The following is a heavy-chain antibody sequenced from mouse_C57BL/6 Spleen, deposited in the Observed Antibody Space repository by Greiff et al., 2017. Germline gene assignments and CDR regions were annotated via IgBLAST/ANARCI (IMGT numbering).Heavy chain of an antibody. Sequence: VKLQQSGAELVKPGASVKISCKASGYAFSSYWMNWVKQRPGKGLEWIGQIYPGDGDTNYNGKFKGKATLTADKSSSTAYMQLSSLTSEDSAVYYCGRSYCGSSFYYAMGYWGQGASVTVSS. CDR2: IYPGDGDT. CDR3: GRSYCGSSFYYAMGY. V-gene: IGHV1-80*01. CDR1: GYAFSSYW. J-gene: IGHJ4*01. D-gene: IGHD1-1*01.